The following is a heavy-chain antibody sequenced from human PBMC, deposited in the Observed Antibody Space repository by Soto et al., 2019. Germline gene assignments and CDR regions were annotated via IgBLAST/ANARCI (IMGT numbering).Heavy chain of an antibody. CDR1: GFTFSSYW. D-gene: IGHD3-9*01. CDR2: INSDGSST. Sequence: EVQLVESGGGLVQPGGSLRLSCAASGFTFSSYWMHWVRQAPGKGLVWVSRINSDGSSTSYADSVKGRFTISRDNAKNALYLQMNSLRAEDTAVYYCAPLTGLWAFDIWGQGTMVTVSS. J-gene: IGHJ3*02. V-gene: IGHV3-74*01. CDR3: APLTGLWAFDI.